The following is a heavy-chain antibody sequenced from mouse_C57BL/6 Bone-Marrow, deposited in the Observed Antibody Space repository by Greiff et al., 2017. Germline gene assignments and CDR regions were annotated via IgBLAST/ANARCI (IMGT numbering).Heavy chain of an antibody. Sequence: QVQLQQSGAELARPGASVKLSCKASGYTFTSYGISWVKQRTGQGLEWIGDIYPRSGNTYYNEKFKGKATLTADKSSSTAYMELRSLTSEDSAVYFCATDSNYGAYWGQGTLVTVSA. D-gene: IGHD2-5*01. CDR2: IYPRSGNT. V-gene: IGHV1-81*01. J-gene: IGHJ3*01. CDR1: GYTFTSYG. CDR3: ATDSNYGAY.